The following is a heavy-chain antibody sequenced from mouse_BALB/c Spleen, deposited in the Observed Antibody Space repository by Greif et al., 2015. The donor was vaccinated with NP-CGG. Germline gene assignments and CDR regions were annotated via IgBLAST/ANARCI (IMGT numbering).Heavy chain of an antibody. D-gene: IGHD1-1*01. CDR2: IDPANGNT. J-gene: IGHJ2*01. CDR1: GFNIKDTY. V-gene: IGHV14-3*02. Sequence: EVQLQQSGAELVKPGASVKLSCTASGFNIKDTYMHWVKQRPEQGLEWIGRIDPANGNTKYDPKFQGKATITADTSSNTAYLQLSSLTSEDTAVYYCARWDYGSSYGYWGQGTTLTVSS. CDR3: ARWDYGSSYGY.